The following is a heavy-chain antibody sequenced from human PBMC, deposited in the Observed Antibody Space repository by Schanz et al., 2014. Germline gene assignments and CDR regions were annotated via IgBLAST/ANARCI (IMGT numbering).Heavy chain of an antibody. V-gene: IGHV3-11*01. CDR2: IGNGGVTI. CDR1: GFPFSDYF. D-gene: IGHD2-8*02. CDR3: AKTLFPGGTQTFGN. J-gene: IGHJ4*02. Sequence: QVQLVDSGGGLVKPGGSLRLSCTASGFPFSDYFMAWIRQPPGRGLEWVSYIGNGGVTIYYADSVKGRFTISRDNSKNSLYLQMNSLRAEDTAVYYCAKTLFPGGTQTFGNWGRGTLXTVSS.